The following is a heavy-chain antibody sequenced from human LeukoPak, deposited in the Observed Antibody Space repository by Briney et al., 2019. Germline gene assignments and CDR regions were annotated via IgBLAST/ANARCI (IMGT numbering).Heavy chain of an antibody. Sequence: PGGSLRLSCAASGFTVSSNYMSWVRQAPGKGLEWVSVIYRGGSTYYADSVKGRFTISRDNSKNTLYLQMNSLRAEDTAVYYCARDVNNYYGMDVWGQGTTVTVSS. J-gene: IGHJ6*02. V-gene: IGHV3-66*01. CDR3: ARDVNNYYGMDV. D-gene: IGHD2/OR15-2a*01. CDR1: GFTVSSNY. CDR2: IYRGGST.